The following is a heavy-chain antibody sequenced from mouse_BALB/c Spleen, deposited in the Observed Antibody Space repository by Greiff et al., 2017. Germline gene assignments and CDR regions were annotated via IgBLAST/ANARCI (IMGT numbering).Heavy chain of an antibody. Sequence: EVKLQESGPGLVKPSQSLSLTCSVTGYSITSGYYWNWIRQFPGNKLEWMGYISYDGSNNYNPSLKNRISITRDTSKNQFFLKLNSVTTEDTATYYCAGTNWDRGYAMDYWGQGTSVTVSS. CDR3: AGTNWDRGYAMDY. V-gene: IGHV3-6*02. D-gene: IGHD4-1*02. CDR1: GYSITSGYY. CDR2: ISYDGSN. J-gene: IGHJ4*01.